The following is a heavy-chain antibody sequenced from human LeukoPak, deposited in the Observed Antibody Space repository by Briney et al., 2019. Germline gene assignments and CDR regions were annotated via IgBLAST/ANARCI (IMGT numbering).Heavy chain of an antibody. Sequence: GGSLRLSCTASGFTFSSYWMSWVRQAPGEGLEWVANINQDATEKYYVDSVKGRFTISRDNAKNSLYLQMNSLRAEDTAVYYCARGRRVPAAMGNWFDPWGQGTLVTVSS. J-gene: IGHJ5*02. CDR2: INQDATEK. CDR3: ARGRRVPAAMGNWFDP. D-gene: IGHD2-2*01. V-gene: IGHV3-7*01. CDR1: GFTFSSYW.